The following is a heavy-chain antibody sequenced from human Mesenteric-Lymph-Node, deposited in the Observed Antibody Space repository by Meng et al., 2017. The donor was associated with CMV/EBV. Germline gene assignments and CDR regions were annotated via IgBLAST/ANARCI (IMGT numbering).Heavy chain of an antibody. J-gene: IGHJ4*02. CDR3: ARDPEFGALDY. CDR2: INQDGGEE. Sequence: GESLKISCAASGFTFSSYWLAWVRQAPGKGLEWVANINQDGGEEFYVDSVKGRFTISRDNPKNSLYLDMNSLRGEDTAVYYCARDPEFGALDYWGQGTLVTVSS. V-gene: IGHV3-7*01. D-gene: IGHD1-26*01. CDR1: GFTFSSYW.